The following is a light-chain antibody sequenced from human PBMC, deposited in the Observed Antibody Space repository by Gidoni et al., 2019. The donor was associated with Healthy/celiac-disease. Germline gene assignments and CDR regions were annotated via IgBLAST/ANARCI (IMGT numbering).Light chain of an antibody. Sequence: IQINQSPSSLSASVGDRVTITCRASQSISSYLNWYQQKPGKAPKLLIYAASSLQSGVPSRFSGSGSGTDFTLTISSLQPEDFATYYCQQSYSTPLTFGGGTKVEIK. J-gene: IGKJ4*01. CDR1: QSISSY. CDR2: AAS. CDR3: QQSYSTPLT. V-gene: IGKV1-39*01.